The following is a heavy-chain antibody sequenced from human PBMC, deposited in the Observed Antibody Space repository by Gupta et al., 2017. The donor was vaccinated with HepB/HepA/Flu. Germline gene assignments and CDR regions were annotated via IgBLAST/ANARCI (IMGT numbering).Heavy chain of an antibody. J-gene: IGHJ4*02. CDR2: IYYSGST. CDR3: ARNSIQIWALDS. V-gene: IGHV4-39*01. CDR1: GRSISSSSYF. Sequence: QVQLQEPGPGLVKPSETLALTCTVSGRSISSSSYFWGWIRQPPGKGLEWIGRIYYSGSTYYNPSLKSRVTIAVDKSKNQFFLKLNSVTAADRAVYYCARNSIQIWALDSWGQGTLVTVPS. D-gene: IGHD5-18*01.